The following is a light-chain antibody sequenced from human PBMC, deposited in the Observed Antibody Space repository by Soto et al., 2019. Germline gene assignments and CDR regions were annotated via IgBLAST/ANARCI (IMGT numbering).Light chain of an antibody. Sequence: QAVVTQPPSASGTPGQRVTLSCSGSSSNIGSNTVNWYQQLPGTAPKLLIYSNNQRPSGVPDRFSGSKSGTSASLAISGLQSEDEADYYCAAWDDSLNGRVFSGGTKVTVL. CDR1: SSNIGSNT. CDR2: SNN. V-gene: IGLV1-44*01. CDR3: AAWDDSLNGRV. J-gene: IGLJ3*02.